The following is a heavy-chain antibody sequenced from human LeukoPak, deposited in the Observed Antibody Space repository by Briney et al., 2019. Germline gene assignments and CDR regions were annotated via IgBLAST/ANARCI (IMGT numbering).Heavy chain of an antibody. Sequence: SDPLSLTCNVSGGSTSNYYWSWIRQPPGKGREWIGYFYSSGGTNYNPSLKCRVTISADQSMIQYSLKLSSVTAADTAVYYSVTIATVTTFDYWGQGTLVTVSS. CDR3: VTIATVTTFDY. J-gene: IGHJ4*02. D-gene: IGHD4-17*01. V-gene: IGHV4-59*08. CDR1: GGSTSNYY. CDR2: FYSSGGT.